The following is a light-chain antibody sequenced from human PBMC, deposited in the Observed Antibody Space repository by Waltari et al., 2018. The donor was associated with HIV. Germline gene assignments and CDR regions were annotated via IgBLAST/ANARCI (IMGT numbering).Light chain of an antibody. Sequence: QAVLTQPFSLSASPGASASLSCTLRSGVNVQNYRIYWYQQRPGSPPRYLLRYKSESDKELGSGIPSRFSGSTDVPANAGNLVISGLQSEDEADYYCMIWYGNIWVCGGGTKLTV. CDR1: SGVNVQNYR. CDR2: YKSESDK. CDR3: MIWYGNIWV. J-gene: IGLJ3*02. V-gene: IGLV5-45*03.